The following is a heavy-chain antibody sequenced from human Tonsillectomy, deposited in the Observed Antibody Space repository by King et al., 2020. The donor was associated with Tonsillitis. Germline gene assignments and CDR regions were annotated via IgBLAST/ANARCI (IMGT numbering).Heavy chain of an antibody. CDR1: GGSISGYY. J-gene: IGHJ3*01. CDR3: ARHFETEWEVNHRGSFDV. CDR2: IHYSGST. Sequence: VQLQESGPGLVKPSETLSLSCTVSGGSISGYYWTWIRQPPGKGQEWIGFIHYSGSTTYNPSLKSRVTMSVDTSRNQFSLRLTSVTAADTAVYFCARHFETEWEVNHRGSFDVWGQGAMVTVSS. D-gene: IGHD1-26*01. V-gene: IGHV4-59*08.